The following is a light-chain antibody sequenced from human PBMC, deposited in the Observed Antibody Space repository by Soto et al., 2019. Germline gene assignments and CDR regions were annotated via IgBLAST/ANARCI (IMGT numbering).Light chain of an antibody. CDR1: SSDVGAYIY. Sequence: QSVLTQPASVSGSPGQSTTISCGGTSSDVGAYIYVSWYQQFPGKAPKLILYEVNNRPSGVSNRFSGSKSGTTASLTISGLQPEDEADYYCSAYSDIDTKVFGTGTKVTVL. V-gene: IGLV2-14*03. CDR3: SAYSDIDTKV. CDR2: EVN. J-gene: IGLJ1*01.